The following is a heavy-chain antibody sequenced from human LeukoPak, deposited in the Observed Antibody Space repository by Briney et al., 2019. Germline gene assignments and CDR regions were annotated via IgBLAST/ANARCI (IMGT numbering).Heavy chain of an antibody. Sequence: PSETLSLTCTVSGGSISSYYWSWIRQPPGKGLEWIGYIYYSGSTNYNPSLRSRVTISVDTSKNQFSLKLSSVTAADTAVYYCAIDTPSIAAAGTAVYYYGMDVWGQGTTVTVSS. CDR3: AIDTPSIAAAGTAVYYYGMDV. CDR2: IYYSGST. D-gene: IGHD6-13*01. CDR1: GGSISSYY. V-gene: IGHV4-59*08. J-gene: IGHJ6*02.